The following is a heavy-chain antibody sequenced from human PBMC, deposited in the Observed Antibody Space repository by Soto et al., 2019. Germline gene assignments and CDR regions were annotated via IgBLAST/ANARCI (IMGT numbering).Heavy chain of an antibody. Sequence: GGSLRLSCAASGFTFSSYSMNWVRQAPGKGLEWVSSITSRSSYTYYADSMKGRFTISRDNAKNSLYLQMNSLRAEDTAVYYCARDSMTPSFDYWGQGILVTVSS. D-gene: IGHD2-15*01. CDR3: ARDSMTPSFDY. V-gene: IGHV3-21*01. CDR2: ITSRSSYT. J-gene: IGHJ4*02. CDR1: GFTFSSYS.